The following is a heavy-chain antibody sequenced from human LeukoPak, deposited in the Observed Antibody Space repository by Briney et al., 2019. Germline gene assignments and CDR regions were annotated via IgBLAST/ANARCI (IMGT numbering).Heavy chain of an antibody. CDR3: GGGAEGDYGDSPFYYFDY. J-gene: IGHJ4*02. CDR1: GGSISSGGYY. CDR2: IYYSGST. D-gene: IGHD4-17*01. V-gene: IGHV4-31*03. Sequence: SETLSLTCTVSGGSISSGGYYWSWIRQHPGKGLEWIGYIYYSGSTYYNPSLKSRVTISVDTSKNQFSLKLSSVTAADTAVYYCGGGAEGDYGDSPFYYFDYGGEGPLVTVSS.